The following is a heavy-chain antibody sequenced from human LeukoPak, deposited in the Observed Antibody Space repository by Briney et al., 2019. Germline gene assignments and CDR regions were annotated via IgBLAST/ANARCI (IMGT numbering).Heavy chain of an antibody. J-gene: IGHJ4*02. CDR1: GFTFSSYW. V-gene: IGHV3-74*01. Sequence: GGSLRPSCAASGFTFSSYWMHWVRQAPGKGLVWVSRINSDGSSTSYADSVKGRFTISRDNAKNTLYLQMNSLRAEDTAVYYCVQYSSSGRGFDYWGQGTLVTVSS. D-gene: IGHD6-13*01. CDR2: INSDGSST. CDR3: VQYSSSGRGFDY.